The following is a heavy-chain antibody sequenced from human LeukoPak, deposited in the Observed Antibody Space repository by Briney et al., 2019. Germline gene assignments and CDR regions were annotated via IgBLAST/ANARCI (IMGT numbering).Heavy chain of an antibody. V-gene: IGHV4-34*01. J-gene: IGHJ4*02. D-gene: IGHD1-14*01. CDR2: INHSGGT. CDR1: GGSFSGYY. CDR3: ARIISRKTDY. Sequence: SETLSLTCAVYGGSFSGYYWSWIRQPPGKGLEWIGEINHSGGTNYNPSLKSRVTISVDTSKNQFSLKLSSVTAADTAVYYCARIISRKTDYWGQGTLVTVSS.